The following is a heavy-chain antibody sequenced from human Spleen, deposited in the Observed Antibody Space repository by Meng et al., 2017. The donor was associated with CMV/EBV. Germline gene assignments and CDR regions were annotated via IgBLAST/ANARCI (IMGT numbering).Heavy chain of an antibody. Sequence: SLKISCAASGFTFDDYAMHWVRQAPGKGLEWVSGISWNSGSIGYADSVKGRFTISRDNAKNSLYLQMNSLRAEDTALYYCARDRVTYYDFWSGAYGMDVWGQGTTVTVSS. CDR2: ISWNSGSI. J-gene: IGHJ6*02. D-gene: IGHD3-3*01. CDR3: ARDRVTYYDFWSGAYGMDV. CDR1: GFTFDDYA. V-gene: IGHV3-9*01.